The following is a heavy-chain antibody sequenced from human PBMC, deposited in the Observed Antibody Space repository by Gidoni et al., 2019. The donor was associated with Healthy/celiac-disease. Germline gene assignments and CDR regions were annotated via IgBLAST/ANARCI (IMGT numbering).Heavy chain of an antibody. CDR1: GFTFSIYA. J-gene: IGHJ4*02. D-gene: IGHD2-2*01. Sequence: EVQLLESGGGLVQPGGSLRLSCAASGFTFSIYAMSWVRQAPGKGLEWVSAISGSGGSTYYADSVKGRFTISRDNSKNTLYLQMNSLRAEDTAVYYGAKVGPAARYYFDYWGQGTLVTVSS. CDR3: AKVGPAARYYFDY. CDR2: ISGSGGST. V-gene: IGHV3-23*01.